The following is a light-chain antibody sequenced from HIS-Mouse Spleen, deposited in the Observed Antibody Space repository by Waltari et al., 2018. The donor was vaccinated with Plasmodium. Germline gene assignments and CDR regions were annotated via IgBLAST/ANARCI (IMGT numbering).Light chain of an antibody. J-gene: IGLJ2*01. CDR2: GNS. CDR1: SSTIGAGYA. V-gene: IGLV1-40*01. CDR3: QSYDSSLSGVV. Sequence: QSVLTQPPSVSGAPGQRVTIPCTGSSSTIGAGYAVHWYQQLPGTAPKLPIYGNSNRPSGVPDRFSGSKSGTSASLAITGLQAEDEADYYCQSYDSSLSGVVFGGGTKLTVL.